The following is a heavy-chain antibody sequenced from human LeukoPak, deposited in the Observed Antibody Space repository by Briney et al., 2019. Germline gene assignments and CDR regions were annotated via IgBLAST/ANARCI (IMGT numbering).Heavy chain of an antibody. D-gene: IGHD2-21*01. CDR3: ASFTVVVASDI. V-gene: IGHV3-30*03. Sequence: QPGGSLRLSCAASGFTFSSYGMHWVRQAPGKGLEWVAVISYDGSNKYYADSVKGRFTISRDNAKNSLYLQMNSLRAEDTALYFCASFTVVVASDIWGQGTMVTVSS. CDR1: GFTFSSYG. J-gene: IGHJ3*02. CDR2: ISYDGSNK.